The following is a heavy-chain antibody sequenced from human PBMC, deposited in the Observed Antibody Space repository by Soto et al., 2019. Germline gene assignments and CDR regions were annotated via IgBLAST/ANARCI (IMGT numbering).Heavy chain of an antibody. Sequence: EVQLVESGGGLVQPGGSLRLSCVASGFTFNIYWMHWVRQAPGKGLEWVSRIDNDGSATTYADSVKGRFTISRDNAKNTLFLQMKTLRVDPTAVYYCAIDNWNSCWGPGTLVTVSS. J-gene: IGHJ4*02. CDR1: GFTFNIYW. CDR2: IDNDGSAT. CDR3: AIDNWNSC. V-gene: IGHV3-74*01. D-gene: IGHD1-1*01.